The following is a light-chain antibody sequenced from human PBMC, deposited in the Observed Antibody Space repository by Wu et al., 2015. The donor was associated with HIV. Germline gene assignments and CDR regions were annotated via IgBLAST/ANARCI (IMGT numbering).Light chain of an antibody. CDR3: QQSYSDFLT. V-gene: IGKV1-39*01. CDR1: QSISNY. J-gene: IGKJ4*01. CDR2: AAS. Sequence: DIQMTQSPSSLSASVGDRVTITCRASQSISNYLNWYQQKPGKAPKLLINAASSLQSGVPSRFSGNGSGTDFTLTISSLQPEDFATYFCQQSYSDFLTFGGGTRVEVK.